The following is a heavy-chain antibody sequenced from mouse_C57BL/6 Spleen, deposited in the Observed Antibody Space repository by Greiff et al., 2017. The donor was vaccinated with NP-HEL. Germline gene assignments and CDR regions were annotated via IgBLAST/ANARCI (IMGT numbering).Heavy chain of an antibody. D-gene: IGHD1-1*01. CDR1: GYTFTSYW. V-gene: IGHV1-52*01. Sequence: QVQLKQPGAELVRPGSSVKLSCKASGYTFTSYWMHWVKQRPIQGLEWIGNIDPSDSETHYNQKFKDKATLTVDKSSSTAYMQLSSLTSEDSAVYYCASPLYYGSSHYYAMDYWGQGTSVTVSS. CDR2: IDPSDSET. CDR3: ASPLYYGSSHYYAMDY. J-gene: IGHJ4*01.